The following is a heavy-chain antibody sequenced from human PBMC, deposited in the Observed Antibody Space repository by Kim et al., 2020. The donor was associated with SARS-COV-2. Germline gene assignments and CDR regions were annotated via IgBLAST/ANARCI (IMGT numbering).Heavy chain of an antibody. CDR2: ISGSGTNI. J-gene: IGHJ6*02. CDR1: GFPFNSFA. CDR3: AKMKGAVLKNYASDV. V-gene: IGHV3-23*01. Sequence: GGSLRLSCAASGFPFNSFAMSWVRQAPGKGLEWISFISGSGTNIFYADSVRGRFTISRDNSKYILSLQMISLRAEDTAIYYCAKMKGAVLKNYASDVWGPETTVTVSS.